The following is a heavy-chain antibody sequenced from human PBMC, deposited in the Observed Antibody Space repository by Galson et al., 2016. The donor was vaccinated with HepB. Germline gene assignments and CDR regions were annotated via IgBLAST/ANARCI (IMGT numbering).Heavy chain of an antibody. J-gene: IGHJ6*02. CDR3: ARTARYVSGAWYGMDV. CDR1: GGSISGYY. CDR2: IYHSGSA. D-gene: IGHD3-10*01. V-gene: IGHV4-59*12. Sequence: SETLSLTCTVSGGSISGYYWSWIRQPPGKGLEWIGFIYHSGSAIYNPSLKSRVTISVDTSKNQFSLKLTSVADADTAVYYCARTARYVSGAWYGMDVWGQGTTVTVSS.